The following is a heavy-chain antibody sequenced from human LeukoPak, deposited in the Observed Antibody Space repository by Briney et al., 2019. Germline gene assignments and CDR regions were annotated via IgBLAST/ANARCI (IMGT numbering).Heavy chain of an antibody. Sequence: GRSLRLSCAASGFTFSSYAMHWVRQAPGKGLEWVAVISYDGSNKYYADSVKGRFTISRDNSKNTLYLQMNSMRAEDTAVYYCARDHLAVAGTGCYDYWGQGTLVTVSS. CDR1: GFTFSSYA. CDR2: ISYDGSNK. J-gene: IGHJ4*02. D-gene: IGHD6-19*01. V-gene: IGHV3-30*04. CDR3: ARDHLAVAGTGCYDY.